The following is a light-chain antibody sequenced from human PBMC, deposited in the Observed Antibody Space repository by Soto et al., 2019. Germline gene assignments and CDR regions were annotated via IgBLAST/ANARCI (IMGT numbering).Light chain of an antibody. J-gene: IGKJ4*01. CDR2: AAS. Sequence: DIQMTQSPSSLSASVGDRVTITCRASQSISSYLNWYQQKPGKAPKILIYAASSLQSGVPSSYSGSGSGTDFTLTISSLQPEDFATYYCQQSYSTPLIFGGGTKVELK. CDR1: QSISSY. CDR3: QQSYSTPLI. V-gene: IGKV1-39*01.